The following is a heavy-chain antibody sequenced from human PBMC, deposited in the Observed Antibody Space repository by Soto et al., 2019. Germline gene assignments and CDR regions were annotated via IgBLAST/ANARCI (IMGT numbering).Heavy chain of an antibody. V-gene: IGHV3-23*01. D-gene: IGHD6-13*01. CDR1: GFTFSSYA. Sequence: GGSLRLSCAASGFTFSSYAMSWVRQAPGKGLEWVSAISGSGGSTYYADSVKGRFTISRDNSKNTLYLQMNSLRAEDTAVYYCAKDQEQQLARGGFDYWGQGTLVTVSS. J-gene: IGHJ4*02. CDR3: AKDQEQQLARGGFDY. CDR2: ISGSGGST.